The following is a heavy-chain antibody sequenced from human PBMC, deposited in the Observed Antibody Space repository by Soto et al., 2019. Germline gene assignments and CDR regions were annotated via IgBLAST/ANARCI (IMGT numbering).Heavy chain of an antibody. J-gene: IGHJ6*02. Sequence: QVQLVQSGAEVKKPGSSVKVSCKASGGAFSDYAFSWVRQAPGQGLEWLGGIMPIFRAPDYAQKFQGRVTITADKFTRTAYMEMNSLRSEDTAVYYCASWLKEPDIVNYYYGMDVWGQGTTVTVS. V-gene: IGHV1-69*14. CDR2: IMPIFRAP. CDR3: ASWLKEPDIVNYYYGMDV. D-gene: IGHD5-12*01. CDR1: GGAFSDYA.